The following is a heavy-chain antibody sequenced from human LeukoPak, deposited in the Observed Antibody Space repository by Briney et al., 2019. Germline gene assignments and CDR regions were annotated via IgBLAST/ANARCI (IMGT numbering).Heavy chain of an antibody. Sequence: SETLSLTCTVSGGSISSYYWSWIRQPPGKGLEWIGYIYYSGSTNYNPSLKSRVTISVDTSKNQFSLKLSSVTAADTAVYYCARGVRASGCEPYPFDYWGQGTLVTVSS. CDR1: GGSISSYY. CDR2: IYYSGST. J-gene: IGHJ4*02. V-gene: IGHV4-59*01. D-gene: IGHD2-21*01. CDR3: ARGVRASGCEPYPFDY.